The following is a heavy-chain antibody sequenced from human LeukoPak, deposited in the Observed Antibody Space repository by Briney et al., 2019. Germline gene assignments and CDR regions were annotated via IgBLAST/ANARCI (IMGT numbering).Heavy chain of an antibody. V-gene: IGHV3-30*18. Sequence: RRSLRLSCAASGFTFSSYGMHWVRQAPGKGLEWVAVISYDGSNKYYADSVTGRFTISRDNSKNTLYLQMNSLRAEDTAVYYCAKESRGYSSGWYYYFDYWGQGTLVTVSS. CDR2: ISYDGSNK. J-gene: IGHJ4*02. CDR3: AKESRGYSSGWYYYFDY. CDR1: GFTFSSYG. D-gene: IGHD6-19*01.